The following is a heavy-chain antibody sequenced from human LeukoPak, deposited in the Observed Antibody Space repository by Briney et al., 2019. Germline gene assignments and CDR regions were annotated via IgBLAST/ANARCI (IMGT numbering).Heavy chain of an antibody. Sequence: SETLSLTCAVSGYSISSGYYWGWIRPPPGKGLEWIGSIYHSGSTYYNPSLKSRVTISVDTSKNQFSLKLSSVTAADTAVYYCARLVVRGYFDYWGQGTLVTVSS. V-gene: IGHV4-38-2*01. CDR3: ARLVVRGYFDY. D-gene: IGHD3-10*01. J-gene: IGHJ4*02. CDR1: GYSISSGYY. CDR2: IYHSGST.